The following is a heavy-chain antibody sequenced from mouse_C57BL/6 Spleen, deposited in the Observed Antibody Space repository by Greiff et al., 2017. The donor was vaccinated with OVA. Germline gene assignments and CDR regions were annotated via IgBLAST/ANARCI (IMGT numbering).Heavy chain of an antibody. CDR3: ARALPYSNSFWFAY. D-gene: IGHD2-5*01. CDR2: IDPSDSET. CDR1: GYTFTSYW. J-gene: IGHJ3*01. V-gene: IGHV1-52*01. Sequence: QVQLQQPGAELVRPGSSVKLSCKASGYTFTSYWMHWVKQRPIQGLEWIGNIDPSDSETHYNQKFKDKATLTVDKSSSTAYMQLSSLTSEDSAVYNCARALPYSNSFWFAYWGQGTLVTVSA.